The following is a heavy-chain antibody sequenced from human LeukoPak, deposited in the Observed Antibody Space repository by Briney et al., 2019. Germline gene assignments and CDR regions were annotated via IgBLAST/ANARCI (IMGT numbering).Heavy chain of an antibody. CDR3: AREAYCSSTGCKKAPPFDY. J-gene: IGHJ4*02. V-gene: IGHV3-7*01. D-gene: IGHD2-2*01. CDR2: MKQDGSEK. Sequence: QPGGSLRLSCAASGFTLSNYWMSWVRRAPGKGLEWVGNMKQDGSEKYYVDSVKGRFTISRDNAKNSLYLQMNSLRAEDTAVYYCAREAYCSSTGCKKAPPFDYWGQGALVTVSS. CDR1: GFTLSNYW.